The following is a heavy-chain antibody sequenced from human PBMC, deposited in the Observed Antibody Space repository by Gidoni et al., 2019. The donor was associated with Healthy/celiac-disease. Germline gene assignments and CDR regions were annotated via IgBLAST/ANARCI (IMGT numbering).Heavy chain of an antibody. V-gene: IGHV2-5*02. CDR2: IYWDDDK. J-gene: IGHJ3*02. CDR3: ARRYFWSGYSIHDAFDI. D-gene: IGHD3-3*01. CDR1: GFSLSTRGVG. Sequence: QITLKESGPTLVKPTQTLTLTCTFSGFSLSTRGVGVGWIRQPPGKALEWLALIYWDDDKRYSPSLKSRRTITKDTSKNQVVLTMTNMDPVDTATYYCARRYFWSGYSIHDAFDIWGQGTMVTVSS.